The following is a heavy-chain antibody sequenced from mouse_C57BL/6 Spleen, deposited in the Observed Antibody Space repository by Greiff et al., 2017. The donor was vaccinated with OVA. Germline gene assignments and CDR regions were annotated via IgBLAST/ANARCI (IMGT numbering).Heavy chain of an antibody. CDR1: GYTFTDYY. CDR2: INPNNGGT. J-gene: IGHJ4*01. Sequence: EVQLQQSGPELVKPGASVKISCKASGYTFTDYYMNWVKQSHGKSLEWIGDINPNNGGTSYNQKFKGKATLTVDKSSSTAYMELRSLTSEDSAVYYCAREDYGSSYAYYYAMDYWGQGTSVTVSS. CDR3: AREDYGSSYAYYYAMDY. V-gene: IGHV1-26*01. D-gene: IGHD1-1*01.